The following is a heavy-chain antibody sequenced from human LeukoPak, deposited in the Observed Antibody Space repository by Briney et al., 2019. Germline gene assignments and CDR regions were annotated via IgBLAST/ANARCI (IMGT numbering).Heavy chain of an antibody. V-gene: IGHV5-51*01. CDR2: IYPDDSDT. D-gene: IGHD4-17*01. CDR3: ARRTTVTTTDLDF. J-gene: IGHJ4*02. Sequence: GESLKTSCEASGYSFNNYWIAWVRRMPGKGLEWLGIIYPDDSDTTYSPSFQGQVTISVDKSISTAYLQWSSLKASDTAMYYCARRTTVTTTDLDFWGQGTLVTVSS. CDR1: GYSFNNYW.